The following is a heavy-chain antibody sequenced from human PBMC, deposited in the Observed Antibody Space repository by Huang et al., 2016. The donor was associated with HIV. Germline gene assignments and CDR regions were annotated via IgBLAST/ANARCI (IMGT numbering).Heavy chain of an antibody. D-gene: IGHD3-3*01. CDR1: GFTFRSYW. CDR3: ARGFQAKTGDY. V-gene: IGHV3-7*01. J-gene: IGHJ4*02. CDR2: INLDGSER. Sequence: EVHLVESGGGLVRPGRSLRLSCAASGFTFRSYWMNWVRQAPGRGLEWVDNINLDGSERFYVDSVRGRCTISRDNANNSVSLQLNSLKAEDTGVYYCARGFQAKTGDYWGQGTLVTVSS.